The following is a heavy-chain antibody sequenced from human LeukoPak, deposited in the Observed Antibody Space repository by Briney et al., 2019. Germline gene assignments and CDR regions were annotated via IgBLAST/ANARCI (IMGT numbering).Heavy chain of an antibody. Sequence: ASVKVSCKASGYTFTSYGISWVRQAPGQGLEWMGWISAYNGNTNYAQKLQGRVTMTTDTSTSTAYMELRSLRSDDTAVYYCARAITPYDFWSGYHNWFDPWGQGTLVTVSS. CDR1: GYTFTSYG. J-gene: IGHJ5*02. V-gene: IGHV1-18*01. CDR3: ARAITPYDFWSGYHNWFDP. D-gene: IGHD3-3*01. CDR2: ISAYNGNT.